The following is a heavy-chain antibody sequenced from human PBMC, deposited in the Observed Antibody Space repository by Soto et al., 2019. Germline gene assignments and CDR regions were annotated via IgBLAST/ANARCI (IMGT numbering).Heavy chain of an antibody. D-gene: IGHD6-6*01. V-gene: IGHV1-69*01. J-gene: IGHJ6*02. Sequence: QVQLVQSGAEVKKPGSSVKVSCKASGGTFSSYAISWVRQAPGQGLEWMGGIIPIFGTANYAQKFQGRVTITADESTRTAYRELSSLRAEDTAVYYCALGQLVPMENYYGMDVWGQGTTVTVSS. CDR3: ALGQLVPMENYYGMDV. CDR1: GGTFSSYA. CDR2: IIPIFGTA.